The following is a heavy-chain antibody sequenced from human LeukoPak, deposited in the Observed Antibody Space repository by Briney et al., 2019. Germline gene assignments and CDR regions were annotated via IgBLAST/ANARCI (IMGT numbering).Heavy chain of an antibody. V-gene: IGHV3-30*02. CDR2: IQYDGGDK. D-gene: IGHD1-1*01. CDR1: GFTFSSYA. CDR3: AKVNWNDGGFFDY. Sequence: GGSLRLSCAASGFTFSSYAMHWVRQAPGKGLEWVAFIQYDGGDKYYADSVKGRFTISRDHSKNTLYLQMNSLRAEDTAVYYCAKVNWNDGGFFDYWGQGTLVTVSS. J-gene: IGHJ4*02.